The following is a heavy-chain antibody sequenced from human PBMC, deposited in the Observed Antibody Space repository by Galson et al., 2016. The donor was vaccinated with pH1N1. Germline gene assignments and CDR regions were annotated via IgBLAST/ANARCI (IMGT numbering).Heavy chain of an antibody. Sequence: SVKVSCKASGYTFSRYGLFWVRRVCGLGLEWVGWVTGGSGIVRYFELCLGRVTITRDTSATTAYMDLRSLRSEDTAVYYCARGGTLSDFWSNYYPYGMDVWGQGTTVTVSS. CDR3: ARGGTLSDFWSNYYPYGMDV. V-gene: IGHV1-3*01. CDR2: VTGGSGIV. D-gene: IGHD3-3*01. J-gene: IGHJ6*02. CDR1: GYTFSRYG.